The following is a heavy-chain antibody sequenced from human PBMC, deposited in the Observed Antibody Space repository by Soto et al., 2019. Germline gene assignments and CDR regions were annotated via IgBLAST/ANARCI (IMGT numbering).Heavy chain of an antibody. CDR3: TKRILNGGGWALFGP. CDR2: DLGTVT. CDR1: GFTFNTYA. V-gene: IGHV3-23*01. D-gene: IGHD3-16*01. Sequence: EVQLLESGGDLVQPGGSLRLSCAASGFTFNTYAMTWVRQAPGRGLEWVSTDLGTVTYYADSVKGRFTISRDNSKNTVFLQKNSLGADGTGGYYCTKRILNGGGWALFGPWGQGTLVTVSS. J-gene: IGHJ5*02.